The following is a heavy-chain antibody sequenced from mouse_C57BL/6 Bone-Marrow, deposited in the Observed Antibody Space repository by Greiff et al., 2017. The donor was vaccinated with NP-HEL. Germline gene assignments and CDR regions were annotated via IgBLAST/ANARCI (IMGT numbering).Heavy chain of an antibody. D-gene: IGHD1-1*01. Sequence: VQLQQSGAELVRPGASVKLSCTASGFNITDDYMHWVKQRPEQGLEWIGWIDPENGDTEYASKFQGKATITADTSSNTAYLQLSSLTSEDTAVYYCTTDGSSFYAMDYWGQGTSVTVSS. CDR2: IDPENGDT. V-gene: IGHV14-4*01. J-gene: IGHJ4*01. CDR3: TTDGSSFYAMDY. CDR1: GFNITDDY.